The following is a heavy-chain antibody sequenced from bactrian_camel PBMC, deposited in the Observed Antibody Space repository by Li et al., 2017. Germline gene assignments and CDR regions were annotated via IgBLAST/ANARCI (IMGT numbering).Heavy chain of an antibody. CDR2: IDSDGTV. Sequence: HVQLVESGGGSVQSGGSLRLSCVASGSTWNRYCMAWFREAPGKEREGVAGIDSDGTVDYSDSVKGRFIISKDYAGDTVYLQMNDLKPEDTAMYYCAADYGCLTAIHNLDAAPMRYWGQGTQVTVS. D-gene: IGHD1*01. V-gene: IGHV3S60*01. CDR1: GSTWNRYC. J-gene: IGHJ4*01. CDR3: AADYGCLTAIHNLDAAPMRY.